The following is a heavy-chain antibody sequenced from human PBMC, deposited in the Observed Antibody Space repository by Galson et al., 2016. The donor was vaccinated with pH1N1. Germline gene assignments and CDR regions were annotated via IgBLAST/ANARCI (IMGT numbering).Heavy chain of an antibody. D-gene: IGHD4-17*01. J-gene: IGHJ4*02. CDR3: TSCDYGDYVGIDY. CDR2: INYSGRDT. V-gene: IGHV3-11*01. Sequence: SLRLSCAASGFSFSGRSMSWIRQAPGKGLEWIAYINYSGRDTYYGDSVRGRFTISRDNAKNSMYLQMNSLRAVDTAVYYCTSCDYGDYVGIDYWGQGTVVTVSS. CDR1: GFSFSGRS.